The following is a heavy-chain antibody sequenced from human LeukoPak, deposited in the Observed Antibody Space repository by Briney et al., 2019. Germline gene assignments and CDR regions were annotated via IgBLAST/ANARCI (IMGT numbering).Heavy chain of an antibody. V-gene: IGHV4-34*01. J-gene: IGHJ4*02. CDR3: ARGSKIAAAGTGKYFDY. D-gene: IGHD6-13*01. CDR1: GGSFSGYY. CDR2: INHSGST. Sequence: SETLSLTCAVYGGSFSGYYWSWIRQPPGKGLEWIGEINHSGSTNYNPSLKSRVTISVDTSKNQFSLKLSSVTAADTAVYYCARGSKIAAAGTGKYFDYWGQGTLVTVSS.